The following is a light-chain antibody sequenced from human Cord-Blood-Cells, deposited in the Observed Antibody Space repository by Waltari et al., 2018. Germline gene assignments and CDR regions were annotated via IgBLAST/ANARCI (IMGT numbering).Light chain of an antibody. J-gene: IGKJ4*01. V-gene: IGKV3-11*01. CDR1: QSVSSY. CDR3: QQRSNWLT. CDR2: DAS. Sequence: IVLPQSPATLSLSPGERVDLSCRASQSVSSYLAGYQQKPGQAPRLLIYDASNRATGIPARFSGSGSGTDFTLTISSLEPEDFAVYYCQQRSNWLTFGGGTKVEIK.